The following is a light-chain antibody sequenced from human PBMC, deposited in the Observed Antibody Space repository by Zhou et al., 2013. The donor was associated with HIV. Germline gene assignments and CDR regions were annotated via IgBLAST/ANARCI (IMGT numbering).Light chain of an antibody. CDR1: QNINNF. CDR2: AAS. J-gene: IGKJ5*01. CDR3: QQSYTTPIT. Sequence: IQMTQSPSSLSASVGDRVTITCRTGQNINNFLNWYQQKPGKPPKLLIYAASTLHSGVPSSFSGGGSGTYFTLTINSLQPEDFATYYCQQSYTTPITFGQGTRLEI. V-gene: IGKV1-39*01.